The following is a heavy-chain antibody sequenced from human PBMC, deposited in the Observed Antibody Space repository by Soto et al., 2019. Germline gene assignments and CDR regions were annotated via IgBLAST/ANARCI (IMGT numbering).Heavy chain of an antibody. CDR2: IYYSGST. CDR3: ARRYGYSFDY. J-gene: IGHJ4*02. V-gene: IGHV4-59*01. D-gene: IGHD5-12*01. Sequence: NPSETLSLTCTVSGGSTSSYYWSWIRQPPGKGLEWIGYIYYSGSTNYNPSLKSRVTISVDTSKNQFSLKLSSVTAADTAVYYCARRYGYSFDYWGQGTLVTVSS. CDR1: GGSTSSYY.